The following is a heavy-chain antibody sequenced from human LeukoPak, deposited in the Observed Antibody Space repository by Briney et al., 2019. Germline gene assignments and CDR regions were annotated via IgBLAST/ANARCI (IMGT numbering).Heavy chain of an antibody. V-gene: IGHV3-9*01. J-gene: IGHJ6*03. D-gene: IGHD6-25*01. CDR2: ISWNSGSI. Sequence: GGSLRLSCAASGFTFDDYAMHWVRQAPGKGLEWVSGISWNSGSIGYADSVKGRFNISRDNAKNSLYLQMNSLRAEDTALYYCAKDVVTGTGFFFIMDVWGKGTTVTVSS. CDR3: AKDVVTGTGFFFIMDV. CDR1: GFTFDDYA.